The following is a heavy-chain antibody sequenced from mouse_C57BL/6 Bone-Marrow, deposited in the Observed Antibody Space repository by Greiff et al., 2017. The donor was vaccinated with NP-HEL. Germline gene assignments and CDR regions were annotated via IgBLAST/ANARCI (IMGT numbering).Heavy chain of an antibody. CDR2: IDPENGDT. Sequence: VQLQQSGAELVRPGASVKLSCTASGFNIKDDYMNWVKQRPEQGLEWIGWIDPENGDTEYASKFQGKATITADTSSNTAYLQLSSLTSEDTAVYYCTTWGYSNHFAYWGQGTLVTVSA. CDR1: GFNIKDDY. V-gene: IGHV14-4*01. D-gene: IGHD2-5*01. CDR3: TTWGYSNHFAY. J-gene: IGHJ3*01.